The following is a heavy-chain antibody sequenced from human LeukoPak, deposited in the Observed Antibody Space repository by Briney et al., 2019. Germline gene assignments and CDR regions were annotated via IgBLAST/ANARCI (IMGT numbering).Heavy chain of an antibody. Sequence: SEALSLTCAVYGGSFSGYYWSWIRQPPGKGLEWIGEINHSGSTNYNPSLKSRVTISVDTSKNQFSLKLSPVTAADTAVYYCARVGPPRDYWGQGTLATVSS. CDR1: GGSFSGYY. J-gene: IGHJ4*02. CDR2: INHSGST. V-gene: IGHV4-34*01. CDR3: ARVGPPRDY.